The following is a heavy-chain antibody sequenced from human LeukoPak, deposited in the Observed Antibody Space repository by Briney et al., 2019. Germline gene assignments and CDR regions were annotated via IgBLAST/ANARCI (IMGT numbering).Heavy chain of an antibody. Sequence: GGSLRLSCAASGFTFSSYEMNWVRQAPGKGLEWVSYISSSGSTRYYADSVKGRFTISRDNAKNSLYLQMNSLRAEDTAVYYCARTYWVVTGPAFDIWGQGTMVTVSS. V-gene: IGHV3-48*03. CDR3: ARTYWVVTGPAFDI. D-gene: IGHD2-21*02. J-gene: IGHJ3*02. CDR1: GFTFSSYE. CDR2: ISSSGSTR.